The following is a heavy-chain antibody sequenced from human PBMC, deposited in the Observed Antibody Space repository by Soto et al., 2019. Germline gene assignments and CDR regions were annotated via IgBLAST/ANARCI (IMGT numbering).Heavy chain of an antibody. CDR1: GGSISSSSYY. D-gene: IGHD2-2*01. J-gene: IGHJ6*03. V-gene: IGHV4-39*01. CDR2: IYYSGST. CDR3: ARQPGYCSSTSCYAFYYYYMDV. Sequence: PSETLSLTCTVSGGSISSSSYYWGWIRQPPGKGLEWIGSIYYSGSTYYNPSLKSRVTISVDTSKNHFSLKLSSVTAADTAVYYCARQPGYCSSTSCYAFYYYYMDVWGKGTTVTVSS.